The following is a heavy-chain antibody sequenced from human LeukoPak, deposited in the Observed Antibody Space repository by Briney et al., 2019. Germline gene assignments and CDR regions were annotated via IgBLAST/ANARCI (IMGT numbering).Heavy chain of an antibody. CDR2: ISWNSGSI. Sequence: PGRSLRLSCAASGFTFDDYAMHWVRQTPGKGLEWVSGISWNSGSIVYADSVKGRFTISRDNAKNSLYLQMNSLRAEDTALYYCAKESRQSCCWLDYWGQGTLVTVSS. D-gene: IGHD2-15*01. V-gene: IGHV3-9*01. J-gene: IGHJ4*02. CDR1: GFTFDDYA. CDR3: AKESRQSCCWLDY.